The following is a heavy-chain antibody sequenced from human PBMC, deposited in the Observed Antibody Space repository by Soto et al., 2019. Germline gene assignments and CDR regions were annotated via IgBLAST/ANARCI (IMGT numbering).Heavy chain of an antibody. CDR3: ARRDSGSYYAVGY. V-gene: IGHV4-4*02. CDR1: GGSISSSNW. D-gene: IGHD1-26*01. J-gene: IGHJ4*02. CDR2: IYHSGST. Sequence: QVQLQESGPGLVKPSGTLSLTCAVSGGSISSSNWWSWVRQPPGKGLEWIGEIYHSGSTNYNPSLQRRGXXSXDKXKNQFSLKLSSVTAADTAVYYCARRDSGSYYAVGYWGQGTLVTVSS.